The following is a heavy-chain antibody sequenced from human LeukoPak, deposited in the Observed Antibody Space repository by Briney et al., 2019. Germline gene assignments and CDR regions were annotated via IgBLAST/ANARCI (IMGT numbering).Heavy chain of an antibody. V-gene: IGHV6-1*01. CDR2: TYYRSKWYN. Sequence: SQTLSLTCAFSGDSVSSNSAAWNWIRQSPSRGLEWLGRTYYRSKWYNDYAVSVKSRITINPDTSKNQFSLQLNSVTPEDTAVYYCARDSKPYSSSWLYYFDYWGQGTLVTVSS. CDR3: ARDSKPYSSSWLYYFDY. J-gene: IGHJ4*02. CDR1: GDSVSSNSAA. D-gene: IGHD6-13*01.